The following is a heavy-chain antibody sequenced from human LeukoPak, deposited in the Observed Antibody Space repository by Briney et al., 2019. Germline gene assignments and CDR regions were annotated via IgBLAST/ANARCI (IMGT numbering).Heavy chain of an antibody. CDR2: ITNTGST. CDR3: AKTKVPNYYASGSYVDY. D-gene: IGHD3-10*01. V-gene: IGHV3-53*01. J-gene: IGHJ4*02. Sequence: GGSLRLSCAASGFTVSSNYMSWFRQAPGKGLEWVSAITNTGSTYYADSVKGRFTVSRDNSKNTLHLQMNSLRAEDTAVYYCAKTKVPNYYASGSYVDYWGQGTLVTVSS. CDR1: GFTVSSNY.